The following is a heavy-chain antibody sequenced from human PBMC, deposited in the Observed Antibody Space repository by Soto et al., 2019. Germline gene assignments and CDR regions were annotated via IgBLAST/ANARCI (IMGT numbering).Heavy chain of an antibody. D-gene: IGHD6-19*01. CDR2: IYYSGST. V-gene: IGHV4-31*03. CDR1: GGSVSGGVYY. J-gene: IGHJ1*01. CDR3: ARSSVAGAGYFQH. Sequence: QVQLQESGPGLVKPSQTLSLTCTVSGGSVSGGVYYWNWIRQHPEQGLEWIGYIYYSGSTYYNPSLRSRVTISAATSKNQFSLKLSSVTVADTAVYYCARSSVAGAGYFQHWGQGTQVIVSS.